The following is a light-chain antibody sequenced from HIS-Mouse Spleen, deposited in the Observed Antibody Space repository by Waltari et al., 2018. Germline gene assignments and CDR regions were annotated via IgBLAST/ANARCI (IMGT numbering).Light chain of an antibody. Sequence: SYELTQPPPVSVSPGQTARLTCSGDALPKQYAYLYQQKSGQAPVLVIYEDSKRPSGIPERFSGSSSGTMATLTISGAQVEDEADYYCYSTDSSGNHRVFGGGTKLTVL. J-gene: IGLJ2*01. V-gene: IGLV3-10*01. CDR1: ALPKQY. CDR2: EDS. CDR3: YSTDSSGNHRV.